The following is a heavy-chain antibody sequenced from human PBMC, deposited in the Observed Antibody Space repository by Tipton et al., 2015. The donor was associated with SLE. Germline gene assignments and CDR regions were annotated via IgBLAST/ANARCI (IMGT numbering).Heavy chain of an antibody. CDR3: VRQVGYNDYVN. J-gene: IGHJ4*02. V-gene: IGHV3-23*04. CDR2: INYSGDRT. D-gene: IGHD3-16*01. Sequence: QLVQSGGGVVRPGGSLRLSCVASGFTFNSYAMSWVRQAPGKGLEWVSAINYSGDRTYYIDPVKGRFTISRDNSRNTLFLQMSSLRASDSGMYYCVRQVGYNDYVNWGQGTLATVSS. CDR1: GFTFNSYA.